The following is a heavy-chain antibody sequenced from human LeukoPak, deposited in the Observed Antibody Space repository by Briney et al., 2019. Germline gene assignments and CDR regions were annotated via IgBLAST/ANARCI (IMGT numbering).Heavy chain of an antibody. CDR1: GFTFSSYA. Sequence: GGSLRLSCAASGFTFSSYAMSWVRQAPGKGLEWVSAISGSGGSTYYADSVKGRITISRDNSKNTLYLQMNSLRAEDTAVYYCAPGFGEFPFDYWGQGTLVTVSS. CDR2: ISGSGGST. V-gene: IGHV3-23*01. J-gene: IGHJ4*02. D-gene: IGHD3-10*01. CDR3: APGFGEFPFDY.